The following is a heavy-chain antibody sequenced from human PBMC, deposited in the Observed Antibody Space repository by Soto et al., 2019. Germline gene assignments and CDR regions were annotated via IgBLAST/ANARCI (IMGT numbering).Heavy chain of an antibody. V-gene: IGHV1-2*04. D-gene: IGHD3-22*01. CDR2: INPNSGGT. Sequence: ASVKVSCKASGYTFTGYYMHWVRQAPGQGLEWMGWINPNSGGTNYAQKFQGWVTMTRDTSISTAYMELSRLRSDETAVYYCALVDSSGFHEYFQHWCQGTLVTVS. J-gene: IGHJ1*01. CDR1: GYTFTGYY. CDR3: ALVDSSGFHEYFQH.